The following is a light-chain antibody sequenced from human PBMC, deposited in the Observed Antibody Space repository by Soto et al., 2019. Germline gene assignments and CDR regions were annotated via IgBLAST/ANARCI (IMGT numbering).Light chain of an antibody. Sequence: DIQMTPSPSTLYASVGDRVAITGRASQSVSGWLAWYQQKPGKVPKLLIYQASTLEDGVPSRFSGSGSGTEFTLTICSLQPDDSATYSCQHYNDYSYTFGPGTRLEIK. CDR2: QAS. CDR3: QHYNDYSYT. J-gene: IGKJ5*01. V-gene: IGKV1-5*03. CDR1: QSVSGW.